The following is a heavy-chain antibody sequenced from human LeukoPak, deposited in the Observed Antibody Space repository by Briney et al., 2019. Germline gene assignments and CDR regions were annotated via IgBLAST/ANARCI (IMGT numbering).Heavy chain of an antibody. CDR1: GFTFNTYW. J-gene: IGHJ4*02. Sequence: PGGSLRLSCAASGFTFNTYWMHWVRQAPGRGLVWVSRINFDGSTTDYADSVEGRFTISRDNAKNTLYFQMNSLRAEDTALYYCARDFFVDSWGQGTLDTVSS. D-gene: IGHD2/OR15-2a*01. CDR2: INFDGSTT. V-gene: IGHV3-74*01. CDR3: ARDFFVDS.